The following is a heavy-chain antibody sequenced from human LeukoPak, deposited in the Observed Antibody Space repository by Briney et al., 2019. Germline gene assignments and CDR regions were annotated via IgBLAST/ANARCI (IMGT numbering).Heavy chain of an antibody. V-gene: IGHV3-23*01. CDR3: ARGSYFDY. Sequence: GGSLRLSCAASGFTFSSYAMAWVRQAPGKGLEWVSAINNSGGRTYYADSVKGRFTVSRDNAKNSLYLQMNSLRDEDTAVYYCARGSYFDYWGQGTLVTVSS. J-gene: IGHJ4*02. CDR2: INNSGGRT. CDR1: GFTFSSYA.